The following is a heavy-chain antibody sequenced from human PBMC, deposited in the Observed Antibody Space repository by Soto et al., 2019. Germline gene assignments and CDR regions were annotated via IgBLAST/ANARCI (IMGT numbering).Heavy chain of an antibody. CDR3: AKLGSGYYTGLYFDY. J-gene: IGHJ4*02. Sequence: HPGGPLRLSCAASGFTFGDYWMSWVRQAPGKGLEWVAHIKKDGSENYYVDSVTGRFTVSRDNTKNSLYLQMNSLRAEDTAVYYCAKLGSGYYTGLYFDYWGQGTLVTVSS. D-gene: IGHD3-3*01. CDR1: GFTFGDYW. CDR2: IKKDGSEN. V-gene: IGHV3-7*03.